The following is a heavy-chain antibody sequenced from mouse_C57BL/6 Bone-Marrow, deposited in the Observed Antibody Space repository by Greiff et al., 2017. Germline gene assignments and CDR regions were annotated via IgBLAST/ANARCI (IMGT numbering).Heavy chain of an antibody. J-gene: IGHJ1*03. D-gene: IGHD2-3*01. Sequence: QVQLKQSGPELVKPGASVKISCKASGYSFTSYYIHWVKQRPGQGLEWIGWIYPGSGNTKYNEKFKGKDTLTADTSSSTAYMQLSSLTSEDSAVYYSARWRGWLRYFDVWGTGTTVTVSS. CDR2: IYPGSGNT. CDR3: ARWRGWLRYFDV. V-gene: IGHV1-66*01. CDR1: GYSFTSYY.